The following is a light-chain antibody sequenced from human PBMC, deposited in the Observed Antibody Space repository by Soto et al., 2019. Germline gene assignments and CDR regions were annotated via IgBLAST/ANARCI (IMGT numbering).Light chain of an antibody. V-gene: IGLV2-14*01. CDR1: SSDVGGYNY. CDR2: EVS. CDR3: SSYTSSWV. Sequence: SALTQPASVSGSPGQSITISCTGTSSDVGGYNYVSWYQQHPGKAPKLMIYEVSNRPSGVSNRFSGSKSGNTASLTISGLQAEDEADYYCSSYTSSWVFGGGTKLTVL. J-gene: IGLJ3*02.